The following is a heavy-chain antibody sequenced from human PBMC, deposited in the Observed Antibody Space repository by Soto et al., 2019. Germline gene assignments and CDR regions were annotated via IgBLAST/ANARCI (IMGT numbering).Heavy chain of an antibody. CDR1: GVSISNYF. J-gene: IGHJ4*02. V-gene: IGHV4-59*01. CDR3: ARAESSSSEGFDY. Sequence: SETLSLTCNVSGVSISNYFWSWIRQPPGKGLEWIGHISSRGRTNYNPSLQSRVTISGDTSKNHLSLKLTSVTAADTAVYFCARAESSSSEGFDYWGRGTLVTVPQ. D-gene: IGHD6-6*01. CDR2: ISSRGRT.